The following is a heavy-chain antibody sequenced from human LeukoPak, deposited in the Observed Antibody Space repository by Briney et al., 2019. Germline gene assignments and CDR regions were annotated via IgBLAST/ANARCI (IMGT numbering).Heavy chain of an antibody. CDR3: ARRDYYYYYMDV. V-gene: IGHV4-38-2*01. CDR2: IYHSGST. J-gene: IGHJ6*03. CDR1: GYSISSGYY. Sequence: SETLSLTCAVSGYSISSGYYWGWIRQPPGKGLEWIGSIYHSGSTYYNPSLKGRVTISVDTSKNQFSLKLSSVTAADTAVYYCARRDYYYYYMDVWGKGTTVTVSS.